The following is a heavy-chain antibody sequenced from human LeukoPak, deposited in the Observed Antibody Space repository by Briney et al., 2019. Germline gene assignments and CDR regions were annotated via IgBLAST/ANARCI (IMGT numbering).Heavy chain of an antibody. CDR3: ARDVGSGYSYGYYFDY. CDR1: GFTSEDYA. D-gene: IGHD5-18*01. J-gene: IGHJ4*02. Sequence: GGSLRLSCAASGFTSEDYAMHWVRQAPGKGPEWVSGISWNSGSIGYADSVKGRFTISRDNAKNSLYLQMNSLRAEDTAVYYCARDVGSGYSYGYYFDYWGQGTLVTVSS. V-gene: IGHV3-9*02. CDR2: ISWNSGSI.